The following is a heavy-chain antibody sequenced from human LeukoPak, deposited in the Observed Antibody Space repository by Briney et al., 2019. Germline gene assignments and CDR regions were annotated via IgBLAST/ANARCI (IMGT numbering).Heavy chain of an antibody. J-gene: IGHJ4*02. CDR3: ARKLVLFGY. Sequence: SDTLSLTCAVSGYSITSSSWWGWIRQPPGKGLEWIGEINHSGSTNYNPSLKSRVTISVDTSKNQFSLKLSSVTAADTAVYYCARKLVLFGYWGQGTLVTVSS. V-gene: IGHV4-28*01. CDR1: GYSITSSSW. CDR2: INHSGST.